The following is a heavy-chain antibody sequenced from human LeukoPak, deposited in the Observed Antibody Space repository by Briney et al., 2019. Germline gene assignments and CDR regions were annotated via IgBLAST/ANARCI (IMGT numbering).Heavy chain of an antibody. V-gene: IGHV3-7*01. CDR1: GFTFSTYW. Sequence: PGGSLRLSCEASGFTFSTYWMSWVRQAPGKGLEWVANIKQDGSEKYYVDSVKGRFTTSRDNAKNSLYLQMNSLRAEDTAMYYCARDSAGNDYWGQGTLVTVCS. D-gene: IGHD6-13*01. J-gene: IGHJ4*02. CDR3: ARDSAGNDY. CDR2: IKQDGSEK.